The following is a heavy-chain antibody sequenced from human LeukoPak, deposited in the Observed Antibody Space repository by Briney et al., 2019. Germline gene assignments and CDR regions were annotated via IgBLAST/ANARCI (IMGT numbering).Heavy chain of an antibody. Sequence: ASVKVSCKASGYTFTSYGISWVRQAPGQGLEWMGWISAYNGNTNYAQKLQGRVTMTTDTSTSTAYMELRSLRSDDTAVYYCARDLPDNYYDSSGYYYAGMDYWGQGTLVTVSS. CDR3: ARDLPDNYYDSSGYYYAGMDY. V-gene: IGHV1-18*01. J-gene: IGHJ4*02. CDR2: ISAYNGNT. CDR1: GYTFTSYG. D-gene: IGHD3-22*01.